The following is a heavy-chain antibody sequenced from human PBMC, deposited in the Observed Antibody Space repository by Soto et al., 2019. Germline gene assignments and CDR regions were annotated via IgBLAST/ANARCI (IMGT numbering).Heavy chain of an antibody. CDR2: IKEDGSEK. CDR1: GFTFSSSW. D-gene: IGHD3-22*01. J-gene: IGHJ4*02. CDR3: AKDHYASSAYYYVPYFDY. Sequence: GGSLRLSCAASGFTFSSSWMTWVRQAPGKGLAWVANIKEDGSEKYYVDSVKGRFTISRDNTNESLYLQMNSLRAEDTAVYYCAKDHYASSAYYYVPYFDYWGQGTLVTVSS. V-gene: IGHV3-7*01.